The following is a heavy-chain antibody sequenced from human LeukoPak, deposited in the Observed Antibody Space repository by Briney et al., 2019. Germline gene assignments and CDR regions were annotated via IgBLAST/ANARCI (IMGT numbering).Heavy chain of an antibody. CDR1: GDSISSGGYS. CDR3: ARGTQPSWFDP. D-gene: IGHD1-1*01. V-gene: IGHV4-30-4*07. CDR2: IHDSGST. J-gene: IGHJ5*02. Sequence: PSETLSLTCAVSGDSISSGGYSWSWIRQTPGEGLEWIAYIHDSGSTYNNPSLKSRLSISIDTSKNQFSLKLSSVTAADTAVYYCARGTQPSWFDPWGQGTLVTVSS.